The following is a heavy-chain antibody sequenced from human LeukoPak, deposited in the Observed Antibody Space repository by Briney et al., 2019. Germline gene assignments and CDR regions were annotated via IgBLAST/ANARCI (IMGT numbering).Heavy chain of an antibody. CDR3: ARDLLVASLGATSAENDY. CDR1: GYTFTSYG. V-gene: IGHV7-4-1*02. J-gene: IGHJ4*02. D-gene: IGHD1-26*01. CDR2: INTNTGNP. Sequence: ASVKVSCKASGYTFTSYGISWVRQAPGQGLEWMGWINTNTGNPTYAQGFTGRFVFSLDTSVSTAYLQISSLKAEDTAVYYCARDLLVASLGATSAENDYWGQGTLVTVSS.